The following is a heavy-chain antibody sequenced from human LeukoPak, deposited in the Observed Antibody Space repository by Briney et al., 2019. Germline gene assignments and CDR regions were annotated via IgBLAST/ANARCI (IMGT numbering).Heavy chain of an antibody. CDR1: GGSFSGYY. CDR2: IKHSGSA. V-gene: IGHV4-34*01. CDR3: ARSPPRYYDFWSGYPHVYYFDY. D-gene: IGHD3-3*01. Sequence: PSETLSLTCAVYGGSFSGYYWSWIRQPPGKGLEWIGEIKHSGSANYNPSLKSRVTISVDTSKNQFSLKLSSVTAADTAVYYCARSPPRYYDFWSGYPHVYYFDYWGQGTLVTVSS. J-gene: IGHJ4*02.